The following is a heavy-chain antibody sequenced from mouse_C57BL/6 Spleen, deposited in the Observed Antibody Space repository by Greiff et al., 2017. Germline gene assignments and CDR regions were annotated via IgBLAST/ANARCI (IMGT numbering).Heavy chain of an antibody. CDR3: SKPGLGGYFDV. J-gene: IGHJ1*03. D-gene: IGHD4-1*01. Sequence: QVQLKQSGPGLVAPSQSLSITCTVSGFSLTSYGVSWVRQPPGKGLEWLGVIWGDGSTNYPSALISRLSISKDNSKSQVFLKLTSLQTDDTAAYYGSKPGLGGYFDVWGTGTTVTVSS. CDR2: IWGDGST. V-gene: IGHV2-3*01. CDR1: GFSLTSYG.